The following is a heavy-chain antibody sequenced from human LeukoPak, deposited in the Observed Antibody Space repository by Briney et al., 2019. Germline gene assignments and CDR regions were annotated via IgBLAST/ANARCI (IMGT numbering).Heavy chain of an antibody. Sequence: PSETLSLTSAVYGGSLSGYYWSWIRQPPGKGLEWIGDINHSGSNNCNPSLKSRVTMSVDTSKNQFSLKLTSVTAADTAVYYCARAQELYNWFDPWVRGTPVTVSA. J-gene: IGHJ5*02. D-gene: IGHD1-7*01. CDR1: GGSLSGYY. V-gene: IGHV4-34*01. CDR3: ARAQELYNWFDP. CDR2: INHSGSN.